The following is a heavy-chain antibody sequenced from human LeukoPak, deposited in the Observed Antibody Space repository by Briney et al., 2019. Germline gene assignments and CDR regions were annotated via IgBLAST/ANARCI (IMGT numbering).Heavy chain of an antibody. J-gene: IGHJ6*02. CDR3: ASVQQVAVTGTYYYYYGMDV. Sequence: ASVNVSCKASGYTFTGYYMHWVRQAPGRGLEWMGWINPNSGGTNYAQKFQGWVTMTRDTSISTAYMELSRLRSDDTAVYYCASVQQVAVTGTYYYYYGMDVWGQGTTVTVSS. D-gene: IGHD6-19*01. CDR2: INPNSGGT. CDR1: GYTFTGYY. V-gene: IGHV1-2*04.